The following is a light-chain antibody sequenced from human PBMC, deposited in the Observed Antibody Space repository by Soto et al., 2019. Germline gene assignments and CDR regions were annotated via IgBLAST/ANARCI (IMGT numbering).Light chain of an antibody. CDR3: QQDNNWPPWT. J-gene: IGKJ1*01. Sequence: EIVMTQSPATLSVSPGERATLSCRASQSISSNLAWYQQKPGQAPRLLIYGESTRATGIPARFSGSGSGTEFTLTISSLQSEEFAVYYCQQDNNWPPWTFGQGTKVEIK. CDR2: GES. CDR1: QSISSN. V-gene: IGKV3D-15*01.